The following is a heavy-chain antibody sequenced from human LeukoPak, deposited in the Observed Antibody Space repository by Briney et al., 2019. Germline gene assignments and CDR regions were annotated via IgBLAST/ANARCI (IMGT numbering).Heavy chain of an antibody. Sequence: GGPLRLSCAASGFTFSSYSMNWVREAPGKGLEWVSAISSSSSYIYYADSVKGRFSISRDNAKNSLYLQMNSLRAEDTAVYYCARDLLGFGELSPVDYWGQGTLVTVSS. V-gene: IGHV3-21*01. CDR3: ARDLLGFGELSPVDY. CDR2: ISSSSSYI. CDR1: GFTFSSYS. J-gene: IGHJ4*02. D-gene: IGHD3-10*01.